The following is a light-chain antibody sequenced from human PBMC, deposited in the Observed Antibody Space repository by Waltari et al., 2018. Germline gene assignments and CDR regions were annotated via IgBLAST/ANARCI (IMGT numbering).Light chain of an antibody. J-gene: IGLJ2*01. V-gene: IGLV2-14*03. CDR2: DVS. Sequence: QSALTQPASVSGSPGQSITISCTGTSSDVGGYNYVSWYQQHPGKAPKLMIYDVSKRPSWVSNRFSGSKSGNTASLTISGLQAEDESDYYCSSYTSSNTLVVFGGGTKLTVL. CDR3: SSYTSSNTLVV. CDR1: SSDVGGYNY.